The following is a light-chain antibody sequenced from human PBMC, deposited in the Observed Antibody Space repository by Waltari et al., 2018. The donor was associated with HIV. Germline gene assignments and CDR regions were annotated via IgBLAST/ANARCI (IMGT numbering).Light chain of an antibody. J-gene: IGKJ1*01. Sequence: DIQLTQSPSYLSASVGDRVTTACRASEHIRALLMWFQVKPGTPPKLLVYSATNLHTGVPSRVSRGGFETDFTLTIDGLQPDDFATYFWQQMSSCPRTFGQGTKVEV. V-gene: IGKV1-9*01. CDR2: SAT. CDR3: QQMSSCPRT. CDR1: EHIRAL.